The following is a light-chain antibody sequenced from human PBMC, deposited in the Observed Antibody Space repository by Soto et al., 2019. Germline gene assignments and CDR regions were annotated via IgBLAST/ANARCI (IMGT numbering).Light chain of an antibody. J-gene: IGKJ1*01. V-gene: IGKV1-5*01. CDR1: QTITTW. Sequence: DIQMTQSPSTLSASVGDRFTITCRASQTITTWLAWYQQKPGKAPKLLIYDSSTLENGVPSRFSGSGFGTEFSLTISSLQPDDSATYYCQQYNTLPGKFGQRTKV. CDR3: QQYNTLPGK. CDR2: DSS.